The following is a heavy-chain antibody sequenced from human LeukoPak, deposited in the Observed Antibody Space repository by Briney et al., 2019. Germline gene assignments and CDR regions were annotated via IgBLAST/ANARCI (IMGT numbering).Heavy chain of an antibody. CDR1: GGSISSGSYY. CDR3: ARESAYQLLFDP. V-gene: IGHV4-61*02. CDR2: IYTSGST. D-gene: IGHD2-2*01. J-gene: IGHJ5*02. Sequence: SETLSLTCTVSGGSISSGSYYWSWIRQPAGKGLEWIGRIYTSGSTNYNPSLKSRVTISVDTSKNQFSLKLSSVTAADTAVYYCARESAYQLLFDPWGQGTLVTVSS.